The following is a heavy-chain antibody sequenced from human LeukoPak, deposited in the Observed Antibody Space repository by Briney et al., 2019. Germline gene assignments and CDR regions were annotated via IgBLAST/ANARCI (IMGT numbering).Heavy chain of an antibody. CDR3: ARDGDIVVVPAATYYYYGMDV. CDR2: INQDGSEE. V-gene: IGHV3-7*01. D-gene: IGHD2-2*01. Sequence: GGSLRLSCAASGFTFSNYWMTWVRQAPGKGLEWVAHINQDGSEEHYMDSVKARFTISRDNAKNSLSLQMNSLRAEDTAVYYCARDGDIVVVPAATYYYYGMDVWGQGTTVTVSS. J-gene: IGHJ6*02. CDR1: GFTFSNYW.